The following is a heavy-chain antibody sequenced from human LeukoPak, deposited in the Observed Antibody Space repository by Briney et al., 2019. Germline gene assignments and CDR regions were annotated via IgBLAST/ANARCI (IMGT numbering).Heavy chain of an antibody. CDR2: ISGSGGST. J-gene: IGHJ4*02. CDR3: AKLKTIFGVVIDY. CDR1: GFTFSSYA. V-gene: IGHV3-23*01. D-gene: IGHD3-3*01. Sequence: PGRSLRLSCAASGFTFSSYAMSWVRQAPGKGLEWVSAISGSGGSTYYADSVKGRFTISRDNSKNTLYLQMNSLRAEDTAVYYCAKLKTIFGVVIDYWGQGTLVTVSS.